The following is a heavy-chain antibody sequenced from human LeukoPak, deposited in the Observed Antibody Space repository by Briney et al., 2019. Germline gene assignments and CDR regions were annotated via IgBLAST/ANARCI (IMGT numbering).Heavy chain of an antibody. J-gene: IGHJ5*02. V-gene: IGHV3-23*01. CDR2: ISGSGNNT. D-gene: IGHD2-15*01. CDR3: ANRGTSSYNWFDR. CDR1: GFIFSNYA. Sequence: GGPLRLSWAASGFIFSNYAMSWRRQAPGKGLEWVSAISGSGNNTYYADSVKGRFTVSRDNSKNTLYLQMNGLRAEDTGVYYCANRGTSSYNWFDRWGQGTLVTVSS.